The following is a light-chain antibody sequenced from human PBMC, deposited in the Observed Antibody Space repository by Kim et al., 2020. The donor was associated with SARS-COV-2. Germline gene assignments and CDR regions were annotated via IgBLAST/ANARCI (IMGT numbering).Light chain of an antibody. CDR3: QSYDSSNQV. J-gene: IGLJ3*02. Sequence: GKKVTISCTRGRGSIASNYVQWYQQRPGSAPTTVIYEDNQRPSGVPDRFSGSIDSSSNSASLTISGLKTEDEADYYCQSYDSSNQVFGGGTQLTVL. CDR2: EDN. CDR1: RGSIASNY. V-gene: IGLV6-57*03.